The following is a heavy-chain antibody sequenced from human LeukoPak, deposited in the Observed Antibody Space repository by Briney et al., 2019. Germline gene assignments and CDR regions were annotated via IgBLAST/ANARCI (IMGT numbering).Heavy chain of an antibody. Sequence: PGRSLRLSCAASGFTFDDYAMHWVRQAPGKGLEWVSGISWNSGSIGYADSVKGRFTISRDNAKNSLYLQMNSLRAEDTALYYCAKDTTWDSSGWFYGMDVWGQGTTVTVSS. J-gene: IGHJ6*02. CDR1: GFTFDDYA. CDR3: AKDTTWDSSGWFYGMDV. D-gene: IGHD6-19*01. CDR2: ISWNSGSI. V-gene: IGHV3-9*01.